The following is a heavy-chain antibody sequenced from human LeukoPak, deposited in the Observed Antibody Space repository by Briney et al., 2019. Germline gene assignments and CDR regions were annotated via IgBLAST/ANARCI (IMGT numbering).Heavy chain of an antibody. V-gene: IGHV5-51*01. CDR2: IYPSDSDT. Sequence: GESLKISCKGSGYRFTSYWIAWVRQMPGKGLESMGIIYPSDSDTRYSPSFQGQVTISADKSISTAYLQWSSLKASDTAMYYCARGLGYSGSWYFDYWGQGTLVTVSS. CDR3: ARGLGYSGSWYFDY. J-gene: IGHJ4*02. CDR1: GYRFTSYW. D-gene: IGHD6-13*01.